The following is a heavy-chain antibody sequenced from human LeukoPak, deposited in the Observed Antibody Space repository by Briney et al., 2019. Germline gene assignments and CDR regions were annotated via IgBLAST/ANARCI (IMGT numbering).Heavy chain of an antibody. D-gene: IGHD2-2*01. CDR2: INHSGST. Sequence: SETLSLTCAVYGGSFSGYYWSWIRQPPGKGLEWIGEINHSGSTNYNPSLKSRVTISVDTSKNQFSLKLSSVTAADTAVYYCARRAPDIVVVPAAGPRNYYYYYMDVWGKGTTVTVSS. CDR3: ARRAPDIVVVPAAGPRNYYYYYMDV. J-gene: IGHJ6*03. CDR1: GGSFSGYY. V-gene: IGHV4-34*01.